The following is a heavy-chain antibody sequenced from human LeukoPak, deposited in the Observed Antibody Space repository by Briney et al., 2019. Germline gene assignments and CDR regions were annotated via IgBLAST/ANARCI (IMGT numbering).Heavy chain of an antibody. D-gene: IGHD6-19*01. Sequence: GGSLSLSCAASGFTFEDYTLHWVRQAPGKTLEWVSLISWDGTTYYTDSVKGRFTMSRDNSKNSLYLQMDTLRSEDTAFYYCVKDLSFESSGHVFEYGGQGTLVTVSS. CDR2: ISWDGTT. J-gene: IGHJ4*02. CDR1: GFTFEDYT. CDR3: VKDLSFESSGHVFEY. V-gene: IGHV3-43*01.